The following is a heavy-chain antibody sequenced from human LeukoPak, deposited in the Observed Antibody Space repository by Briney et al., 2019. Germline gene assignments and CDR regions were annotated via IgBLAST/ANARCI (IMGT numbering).Heavy chain of an antibody. V-gene: IGHV4-39*01. J-gene: IGHJ3*02. CDR1: GGSISSSSYY. CDR3: ATLDRTTDAFDI. Sequence: SETLSLTCTVSGGSISSSSYYWGWIRQPSGKGLEWIGSIYYSGSTYYNPSLKSRVTISVDTSKNQFSLKLSSVTAADTAVYYCATLDRTTDAFDIWGQGTMVTVSS. D-gene: IGHD1-1*01. CDR2: IYYSGST.